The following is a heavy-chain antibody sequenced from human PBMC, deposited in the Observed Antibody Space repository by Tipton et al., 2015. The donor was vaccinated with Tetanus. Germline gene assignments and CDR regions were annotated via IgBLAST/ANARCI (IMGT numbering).Heavy chain of an antibody. V-gene: IGHV4-31*03. J-gene: IGHJ2*01. CDR1: GGSISSGDSY. Sequence: TLSLTCTVSGGSISSGDSYWSWVRHHPEKGLEWIGFISYSGTTSYTPSLKSRVAISLDTSKIQFSLTLTSVTAADTAVYYCARGYSYGYSYWYFDLWGRGTLVTVSS. CDR3: ARGYSYGYSYWYFDL. D-gene: IGHD5-18*01. CDR2: ISYSGTT.